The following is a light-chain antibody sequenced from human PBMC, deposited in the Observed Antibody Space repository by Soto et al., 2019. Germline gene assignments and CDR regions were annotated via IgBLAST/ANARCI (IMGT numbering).Light chain of an antibody. V-gene: IGKV3-20*01. CDR1: QSVSSSY. CDR3: QQYGSSPPTT. CDR2: GAS. J-gene: IGKJ5*01. Sequence: ETVLTQSPGTLSLSPGERATLSCRASQSVSSSYLAWYQQKPGQAPRLLMYGASSRATGIPDRFSGSGSGTDFTLTISRLEPEDFAVYYCQQYGSSPPTTFGQGTRLEIK.